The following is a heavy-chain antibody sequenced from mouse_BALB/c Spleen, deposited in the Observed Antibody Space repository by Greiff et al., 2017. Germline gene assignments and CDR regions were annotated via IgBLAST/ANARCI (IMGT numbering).Heavy chain of an antibody. CDR2: IYPGSGST. Sequence: LQQPGSELVRPGASVKLSCKASGYTFTSYWMHWVKQRPGQGLEWIGNIYPGSGSTNYDEKFKSKGTLTVDTSSSTAYMHLSSRTSEDSAVYYCTRYRYDDGFAYWGQGTLVTVSA. CDR3: TRYRYDDGFAY. D-gene: IGHD2-14*01. CDR1: GYTFTSYW. J-gene: IGHJ3*01. V-gene: IGHV1S22*01.